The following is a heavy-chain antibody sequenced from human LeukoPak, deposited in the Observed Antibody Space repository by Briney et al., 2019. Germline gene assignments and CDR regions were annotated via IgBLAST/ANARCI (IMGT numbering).Heavy chain of an antibody. V-gene: IGHV3-30*02. J-gene: IGHJ4*02. D-gene: IGHD4-17*01. CDR1: GFSFITYG. CDR3: AKDRSMTTVTPFDN. CDR2: IRYDGSNR. Sequence: GGSLRLSCSASGFSFITYGIHWVRQAPGKGLEWVAFIRYDGSNRFYADSVRGRFTISRDNSKNTVYLQMNSLRAEDTAVYYCAKDRSMTTVTPFDNWGQGTLVTVSS.